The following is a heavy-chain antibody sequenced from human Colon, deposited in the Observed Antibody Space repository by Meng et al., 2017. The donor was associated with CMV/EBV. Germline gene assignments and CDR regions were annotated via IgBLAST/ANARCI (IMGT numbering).Heavy chain of an antibody. V-gene: IGHV1-8*01. CDR1: GYPFINNN. J-gene: IGHJ6*02. CDR2: MNPNSGET. Sequence: ASVKVSCKASGYPFINNNFNWVRQATGQGLEWMGWMNPNSGETGFAQKFQGRITMTRDTSISTAYLELSTLKSEDTALYFCAVIVPATDYSYGTDVWGQGTTVPSP. CDR3: AVIVPATDYSYGTDV. D-gene: IGHD3-16*02.